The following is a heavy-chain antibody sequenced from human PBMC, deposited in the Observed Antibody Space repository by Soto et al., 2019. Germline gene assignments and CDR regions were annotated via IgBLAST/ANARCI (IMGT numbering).Heavy chain of an antibody. V-gene: IGHV3-30*18. Sequence: QVQLVESGGGVVQPGRSLRLSCAASGFTFSSYGMHWVRQAPGKGLEWVAVISYDGSNKYYADSVKGRFTISRDNSKNTLYLQMNRLRAEDPAVYYCAKDRWLGESYMLPFDPWGQGTLVTVSS. J-gene: IGHJ5*02. CDR3: AKDRWLGESYMLPFDP. CDR2: ISYDGSNK. D-gene: IGHD3-10*01. CDR1: GFTFSSYG.